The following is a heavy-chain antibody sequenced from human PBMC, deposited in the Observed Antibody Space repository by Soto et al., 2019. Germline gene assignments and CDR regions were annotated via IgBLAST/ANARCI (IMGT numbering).Heavy chain of an antibody. CDR1: GGSISSSSYY. CDR3: ARSEGDYYDSSGYYFLGAFDI. V-gene: IGHV4-39*01. Sequence: SETRSLTCTVSGGSISSSSYYRGWIRQPPGKGLEWIGSIYYSGSTYYNPSLKSRVTISVDTSKNQFSLKLSSVTAADTAVYYCARSEGDYYDSSGYYFLGAFDIWGQGTMVT. D-gene: IGHD3-22*01. J-gene: IGHJ3*02. CDR2: IYYSGST.